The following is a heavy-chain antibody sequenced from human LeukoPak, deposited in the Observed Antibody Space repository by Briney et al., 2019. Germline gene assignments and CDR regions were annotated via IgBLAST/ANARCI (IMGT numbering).Heavy chain of an antibody. CDR1: AYTFTDYY. Sequence: GASVKVSCKASAYTFTDYYMYWVRHAPGHGLGLMGWINPNSGGTNYAQKFQGRVTMTRDTSISTAYMELSRLRSDDTAVYYCAREVAAGSFDYWGQGTLVTVS. J-gene: IGHJ4*02. V-gene: IGHV1-2*02. CDR3: AREVAAGSFDY. CDR2: INPNSGGT. D-gene: IGHD6-13*01.